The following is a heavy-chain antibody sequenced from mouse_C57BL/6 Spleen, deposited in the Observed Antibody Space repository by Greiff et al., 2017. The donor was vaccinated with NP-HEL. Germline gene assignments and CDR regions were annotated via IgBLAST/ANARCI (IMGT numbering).Heavy chain of an antibody. CDR1: GYTFTDYE. CDR3: TRRSKEGDYAMDY. D-gene: IGHD2-5*01. J-gene: IGHJ4*01. Sequence: VQLQQSGAELVRPGASVTLSCKASGYTFTDYEMHWVKQTPVHGLEWIGAIDPETGGTAYNQKFKGKAILTADKSSSTAYMELRSLTSEDSAVYYCTRRSKEGDYAMDYWGQGTSVTVSS. V-gene: IGHV1-15*01. CDR2: IDPETGGT.